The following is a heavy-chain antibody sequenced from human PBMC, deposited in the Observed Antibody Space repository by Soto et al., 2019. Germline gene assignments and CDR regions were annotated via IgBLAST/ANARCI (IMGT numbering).Heavy chain of an antibody. CDR2: MNPNSGNT. J-gene: IGHJ3*02. V-gene: IGHV1-8*01. CDR1: GYTFTSYD. CDR3: ARAWYYDILTVYRPAFDI. Sequence: QVQLVQSGAAVKKPGASVKVSCRASGYTFTSYDINWVRQATGQGLEWMGWMNPNSGNTGHAQKFQGRVTMTRDTSRSTVYMELSNVRSEDTAVYYCARAWYYDILTVYRPAFDIWGQGTMVTVSS. D-gene: IGHD3-9*01.